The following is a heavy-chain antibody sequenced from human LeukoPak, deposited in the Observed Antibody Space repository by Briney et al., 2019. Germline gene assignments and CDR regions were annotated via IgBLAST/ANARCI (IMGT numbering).Heavy chain of an antibody. CDR2: ISGSGDST. CDR1: GFTFSAYA. V-gene: IGHV3-23*01. CDR3: VHCGGDCYPCCGMDV. D-gene: IGHD2-21*02. Sequence: GGSLRLSCAASGFTFSAYAMSWVRQAPGKGLEWVSVISGSGDSTYYADSVKGRFTISRDNSENTLYLQMNSLRAEDTAVYYCVHCGGDCYPCCGMDVWGQGTTVTVSS. J-gene: IGHJ6*02.